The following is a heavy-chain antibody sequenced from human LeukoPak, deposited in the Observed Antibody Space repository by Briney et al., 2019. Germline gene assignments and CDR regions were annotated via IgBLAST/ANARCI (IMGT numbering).Heavy chain of an antibody. CDR3: AREGPSGIYAFDI. V-gene: IGHV4-59*01. J-gene: IGHJ3*02. CDR1: GGSISSYY. Sequence: SETLSLTCTVSGGSISSYYWSWIRQPPGEGLEWIGYIYDSGSTNYNPSLKSRVTISVDTSKNQFSLKLRSVTAAATAVYYCAREGPSGIYAFDIWGQGTMVTVSS. D-gene: IGHD1-26*01. CDR2: IYDSGST.